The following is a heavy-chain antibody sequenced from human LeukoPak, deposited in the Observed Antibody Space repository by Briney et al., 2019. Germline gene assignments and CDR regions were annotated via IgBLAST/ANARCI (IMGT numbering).Heavy chain of an antibody. D-gene: IGHD4-17*01. CDR3: ARGYGDFYFGMDV. V-gene: IGHV1-2*02. CDR2: INPNSGGT. J-gene: IGHJ6*02. Sequence: SVKVSCKASGYTFTGYYMHWVRQAPGQGLEWMGWINPNSGGTNYAQKFQGRVTMTRDTSISTAYMELSRLRSDDTAVYYCARGYGDFYFGMDVWGQGTTVTVSS. CDR1: GYTFTGYY.